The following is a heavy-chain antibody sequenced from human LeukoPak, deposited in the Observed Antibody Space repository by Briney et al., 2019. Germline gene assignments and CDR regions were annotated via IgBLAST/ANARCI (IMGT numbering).Heavy chain of an antibody. CDR3: AKAGGVDSGWYRSYYYGMDV. CDR1: GFTFSSYA. J-gene: IGHJ6*02. Sequence: GRSLRLSCAASGFTFSSYAMSWVRQAPGKGLEWVSAISGSGGSTYYADSVKGRFTISRDNSKNTLYLQMNSLRAEDTAVYYCAKAGGVDSGWYRSYYYGMDVWGQGTTVTVSS. CDR2: ISGSGGST. V-gene: IGHV3-23*01. D-gene: IGHD6-19*01.